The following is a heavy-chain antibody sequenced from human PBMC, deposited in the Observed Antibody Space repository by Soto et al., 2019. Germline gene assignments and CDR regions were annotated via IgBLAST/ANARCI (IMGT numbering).Heavy chain of an antibody. CDR1: GYSFTSYW. Sequence: GESLKISCKGSGYSFTSYWISWVRQMPGKGLEWMGRIDPSDSYTNYSPSFQGQVTISVDMSISTAYLQWSSLKASDTAMYYCARQADHYDRNSFGYWGQGTLVTVSS. CDR2: IDPSDSYT. J-gene: IGHJ4*02. D-gene: IGHD3-22*01. V-gene: IGHV5-10-1*04. CDR3: ARQADHYDRNSFGY.